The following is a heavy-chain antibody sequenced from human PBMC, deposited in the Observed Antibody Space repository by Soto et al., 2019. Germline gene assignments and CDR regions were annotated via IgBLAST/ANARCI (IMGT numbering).Heavy chain of an antibody. Sequence: EVQLVESGGGLVKPGGSLRLSCAASGFTFSSYSMNWVRQAPGKGLEWVSSISSSSSYIYYADSVKGRFTISRDNAKNSLYLQMNSLRAEDTAVYYCAREISAIVVVTAIRYFDYWGQRTLVTVSS. CDR3: AREISAIVVVTAIRYFDY. CDR1: GFTFSSYS. CDR2: ISSSSSYI. J-gene: IGHJ4*02. D-gene: IGHD2-21*02. V-gene: IGHV3-21*01.